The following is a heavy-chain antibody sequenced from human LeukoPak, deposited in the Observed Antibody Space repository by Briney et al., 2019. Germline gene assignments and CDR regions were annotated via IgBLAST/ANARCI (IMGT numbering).Heavy chain of an antibody. CDR3: AKDSGPVVVVGDAFDI. J-gene: IGHJ3*02. D-gene: IGHD2-15*01. CDR1: GFTFDDYA. CDR2: ISWNSGSI. Sequence: PGRSLRLSCAASGFTFDDYAMHWVRQAPGKGLEWVSGISWNSGSIGYADSVKGRFTISRDNAENSLYLQMNSLRAEDTALYYCAKDSGPVVVVGDAFDIWGQGTMVTVSS. V-gene: IGHV3-9*01.